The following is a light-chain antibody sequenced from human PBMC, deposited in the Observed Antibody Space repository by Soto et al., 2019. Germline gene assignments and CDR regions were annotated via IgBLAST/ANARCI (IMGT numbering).Light chain of an antibody. CDR3: QQSYSTP. V-gene: IGKV1-39*01. J-gene: IGKJ4*01. CDR1: QSIRHY. CDR2: SAS. Sequence: DIQMTQSPSSLSASVGDRVTITCRASQSIRHYLSWYQQKPGRAPKLLIYSASTLQTGVPSRFSGSGSGTDFTLTISSLQPEDFATYYCQQSYSTPFGGGTKVEIK.